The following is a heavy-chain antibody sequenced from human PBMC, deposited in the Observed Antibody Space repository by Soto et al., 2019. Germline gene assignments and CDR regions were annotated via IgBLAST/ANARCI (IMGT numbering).Heavy chain of an antibody. V-gene: IGHV1-18*04. CDR1: GYSYSTYS. J-gene: IGHJ4*02. D-gene: IGHD3-10*01. CDR3: ARAVGAVLDH. CDR2: IGAFNGNT. Sequence: QVQLVQSAAEVKKPGASVKVSCKASGYSYSTYSFSWVRQAPGRGLEWMGWIGAFNGNTNYAQKFQGRATITTDTSTTTVYLEVGSLTSDDTAVYYCARAVGAVLDHWGQGTLVTVSS.